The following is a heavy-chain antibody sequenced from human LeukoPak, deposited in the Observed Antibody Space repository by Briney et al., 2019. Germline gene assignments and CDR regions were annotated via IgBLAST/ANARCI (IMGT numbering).Heavy chain of an antibody. D-gene: IGHD2-8*01. CDR1: GFTSSSYS. J-gene: IGHJ4*02. CDR2: ISSSSSYI. V-gene: IGHV3-21*01. Sequence: GGSLRLSCAASGFTSSSYSMNWVRQAPGKGLEWVSSISSSSSYIYYAGSVKGRFTISRDNAKNSLYLQMNSLRAEDTAVYYCARVGVRTLDYWGQGTLVTVSS. CDR3: ARVGVRTLDY.